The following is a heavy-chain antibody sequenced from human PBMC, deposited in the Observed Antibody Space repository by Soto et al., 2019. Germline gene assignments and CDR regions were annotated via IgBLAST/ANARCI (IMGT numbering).Heavy chain of an antibody. Sequence: SVKVSCTASGCTFSSYTISWVRQAPGQGLEWMGRIIPILGIANYAQKFQGRVTITADKSTSTAYMELSSLRSEDTAVYYCARGRRVVVAATVSLDVWGKGTTVTVSS. D-gene: IGHD2-15*01. V-gene: IGHV1-69*02. CDR2: IIPILGIA. CDR3: ARGRRVVVAATVSLDV. J-gene: IGHJ6*04. CDR1: GCTFSSYT.